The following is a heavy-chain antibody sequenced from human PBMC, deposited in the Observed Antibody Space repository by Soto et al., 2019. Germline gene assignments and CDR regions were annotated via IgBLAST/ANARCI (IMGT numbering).Heavy chain of an antibody. CDR3: ARDPTTGLGYCTNGVCPPYYYYGMDV. CDR1: GFTFSSYA. D-gene: IGHD2-8*01. CDR2: ISYDGSNK. J-gene: IGHJ6*02. Sequence: GGSLRLSCAASGFTFSSYAMHWVRQAPGKGLEWVAVISYDGSNKYYADSVKGRFTISRDNSKNTLYLQMNSLRAEDTAVYYCARDPTTGLGYCTNGVCPPYYYYGMDVWGQGTTVTVSS. V-gene: IGHV3-30-3*01.